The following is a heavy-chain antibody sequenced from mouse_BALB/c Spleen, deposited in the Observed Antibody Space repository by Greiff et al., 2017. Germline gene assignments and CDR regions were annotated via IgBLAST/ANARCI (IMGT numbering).Heavy chain of an antibody. Sequence: EVMLVESGGGLVKPGGSLKLSCAASGFTFSDYYMYWVRQTPEKRLEWVATISDGGSYTYYPDSVKGRFTISRDNAKNNLYLQMSSLKSEDTAMYYCARDPSMSTTWRLAMDYWGQGTSVTVSA. CDR1: GFTFSDYY. CDR2: ISDGGSYT. CDR3: ARDPSMSTTWRLAMDY. V-gene: IGHV5-4*02. J-gene: IGHJ4*01. D-gene: IGHD2-4*01.